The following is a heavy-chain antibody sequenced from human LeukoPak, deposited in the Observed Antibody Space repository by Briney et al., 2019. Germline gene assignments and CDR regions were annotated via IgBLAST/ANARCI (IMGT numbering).Heavy chain of an antibody. CDR2: TSSSGNTI. J-gene: IGHJ6*02. Sequence: GGSLRLSCAASGFTFSSYEMNWVRQAPGKGLEWVSYTSSSGNTIYYADSVKGRFTISRDNAKNSLYLQMNSLRAEDTAVYYCARGGGYYGSGSLHYYYYGMDVWGQGTMVTVSS. CDR3: ARGGGYYGSGSLHYYYYGMDV. V-gene: IGHV3-48*03. CDR1: GFTFSSYE. D-gene: IGHD3-10*01.